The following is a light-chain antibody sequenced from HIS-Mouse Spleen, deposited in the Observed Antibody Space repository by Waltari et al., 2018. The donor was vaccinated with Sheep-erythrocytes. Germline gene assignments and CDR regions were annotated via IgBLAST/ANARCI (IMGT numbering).Light chain of an antibody. CDR3: QXYDNLPXT. V-gene: IGKV1-33*01. CDR1: QDISNY. CDR2: DAS. J-gene: IGKJ4*01. Sequence: DIQMTQSPSSLTASVGDRVTITCQASQDISNYLNWYQQKPGKAPKLLIYDASNLETGVPSRFSGSGSGTDFTFTISSLQPEDIATXYCQXYDNLPXTFGGGTKVEIK.